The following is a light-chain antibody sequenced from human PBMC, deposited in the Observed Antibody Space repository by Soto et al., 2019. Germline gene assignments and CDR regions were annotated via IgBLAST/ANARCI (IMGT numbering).Light chain of an antibody. CDR1: QSISSW. J-gene: IGKJ1*01. Sequence: DIQMTQSPSTLSASVGDRVTITCRASQSISSWLAWYQQKPGKAPKLLIYKASSLESGVPSRFSCSGSGTEFTLTISRLQPDDVATYYCQQYNSYRRTFGQGTKVEIK. CDR2: KAS. CDR3: QQYNSYRRT. V-gene: IGKV1-5*03.